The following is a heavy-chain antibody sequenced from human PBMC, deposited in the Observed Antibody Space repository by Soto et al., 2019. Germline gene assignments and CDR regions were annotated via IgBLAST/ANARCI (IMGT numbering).Heavy chain of an antibody. V-gene: IGHV1-8*01. CDR1: GYTFTSYD. J-gene: IGHJ5*02. Sequence: QVQLVQSGAEVKKPGASVKVSCKASGYTFTSYDINWVRQATGQGLEWMGWMNPNSGNTGYAQKFQGRVTMTRNTSISTAYRELSSLRSEDTAVYYCARQYSSSWDNWFDPWGQGTLVTVSS. CDR3: ARQYSSSWDNWFDP. CDR2: MNPNSGNT. D-gene: IGHD6-13*01.